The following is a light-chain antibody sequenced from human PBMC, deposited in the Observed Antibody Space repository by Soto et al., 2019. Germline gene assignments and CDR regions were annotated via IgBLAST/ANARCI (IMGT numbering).Light chain of an antibody. V-gene: IGLV3-21*04. CDR3: QVWDSSSDHRGV. Sequence: SYELTQPPSVSVAPGKTARITCGGNNIGSKSVHWYQQKQGQAPVLVIYYDSDRPSGIRERFSGSNSGNTATLTISRVEAGDEADYYCQVWDSSSDHRGVFGTGAKLTVL. J-gene: IGLJ1*01. CDR1: NIGSKS. CDR2: YDS.